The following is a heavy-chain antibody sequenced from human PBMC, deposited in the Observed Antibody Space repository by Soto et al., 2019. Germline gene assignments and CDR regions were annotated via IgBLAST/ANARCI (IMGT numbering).Heavy chain of an antibody. D-gene: IGHD1-1*01. CDR3: AKDTGTNWNNWFDP. Sequence: GGSLSLSCAASGFTFSSYAMSWVRQAPGKGLEWVSVITGSAGSTYYADSVKGRFTISRDNSKKTLYLQMNSLRAEDTAVYYCAKDTGTNWNNWFDPWGQGTLVTVSS. J-gene: IGHJ5*02. CDR2: ITGSAGST. V-gene: IGHV3-23*01. CDR1: GFTFSSYA.